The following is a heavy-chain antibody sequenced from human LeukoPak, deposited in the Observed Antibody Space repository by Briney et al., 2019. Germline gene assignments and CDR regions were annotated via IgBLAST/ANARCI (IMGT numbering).Heavy chain of an antibody. V-gene: IGHV3-48*01. D-gene: IGHD3-9*01. CDR3: ARSRSGFYFDY. J-gene: IGHJ4*02. CDR1: GFTFSDNS. CDR2: ISSSGNSI. Sequence: PGGSLRLSCAASGFTFSDNSMNWVRQAPGKGLEWISYISSSGNSIDYTDSVKGRFTISRDNDKNSLYLQMSSLRAEDTAVYYCARSRSGFYFDYWGQGVLVTVSS.